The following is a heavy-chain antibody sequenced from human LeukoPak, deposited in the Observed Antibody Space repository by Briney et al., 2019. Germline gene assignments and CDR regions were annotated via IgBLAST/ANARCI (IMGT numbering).Heavy chain of an antibody. D-gene: IGHD4/OR15-4a*01. CDR1: GVTFSTTW. Sequence: PGGSLRPSCAASGVTFSTTWRSWVRQAPGKGLEWVGGIKPGGTIYYAAPVKGRFTISRDESTSTFYLKMNSLKTEDTAVYYCVTDDYGNIASSTPYDFFDMWGQGTVVIVSS. CDR2: IKPGGTI. V-gene: IGHV3-15*01. CDR3: VTDDYGNIASSTPYDFFDM. J-gene: IGHJ3*02.